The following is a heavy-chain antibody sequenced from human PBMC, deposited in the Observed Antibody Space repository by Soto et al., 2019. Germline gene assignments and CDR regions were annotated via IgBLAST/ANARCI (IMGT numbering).Heavy chain of an antibody. CDR1: GFSFSNYA. V-gene: IGHV3-30-3*02. CDR3: AEDSTTVVTRDVFDV. Sequence: QVQLVESGGGVVQPGRSLRLSCAASGFSFSNYAMHWVRQAPGKGLEWVAVISYDGSNKFYADSVKGRFTISRDSSKNTLYLPMKSLRPEDTTVYYCAEDSTTVVTRDVFDVRGQGTMVTVSS. J-gene: IGHJ3*01. CDR2: ISYDGSNK. D-gene: IGHD4-17*01.